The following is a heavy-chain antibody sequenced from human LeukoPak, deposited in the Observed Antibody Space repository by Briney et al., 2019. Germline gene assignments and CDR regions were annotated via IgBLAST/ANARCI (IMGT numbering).Heavy chain of an antibody. D-gene: IGHD2-21*02. CDR2: ISGSGVST. V-gene: IGHV3-23*01. J-gene: IGHJ5*02. CDR1: GFTFSNYA. CDR3: AKDLASHCCNWFDP. Sequence: HPGGSLRLSCAASGFTFSNYAMTWVRQAPGEGLEWVSGISGSGVSTYYVDSVKGRFTVSRDNSKNTLYLQMNSLRAGDTAVYYCAKDLASHCCNWFDPWGQGTLVTVSS.